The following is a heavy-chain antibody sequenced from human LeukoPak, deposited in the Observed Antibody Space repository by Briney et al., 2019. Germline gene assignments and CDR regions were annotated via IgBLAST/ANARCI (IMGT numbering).Heavy chain of an antibody. CDR3: ARDGVVASTERKEYFQY. CDR2: IWHDGSNK. CDR1: GFGFRSYG. V-gene: IGHV3-33*01. J-gene: IGHJ1*01. D-gene: IGHD2-15*01. Sequence: GSLRLYCAASGFGFRSYGMHWVCQAPGKGLEWVAVIWHDGSNKYYADSVKGRFTISRDNSKNTLYLQMNSLSAEDTAVYYCARDGVVASTERKEYFQYWGQASLVSVSS.